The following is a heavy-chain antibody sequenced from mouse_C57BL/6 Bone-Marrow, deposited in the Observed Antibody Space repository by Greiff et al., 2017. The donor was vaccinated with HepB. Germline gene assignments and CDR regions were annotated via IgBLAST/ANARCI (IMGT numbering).Heavy chain of an antibody. V-gene: IGHV5-6*01. Sequence: EVQLVESGGDLVKPGGSLKLSCAASGFAFSTSGMSWVRQTPDKRLEWVATINTGGSYTYYAYNVRGRFTISRDTAKNTLFLLMSSLKSEDSAIYCCARDRFDFYFDYWGQGTTLTVSS. CDR3: ARDRFDFYFDY. CDR1: GFAFSTSG. D-gene: IGHD2-14*01. J-gene: IGHJ2*01. CDR2: INTGGSYT.